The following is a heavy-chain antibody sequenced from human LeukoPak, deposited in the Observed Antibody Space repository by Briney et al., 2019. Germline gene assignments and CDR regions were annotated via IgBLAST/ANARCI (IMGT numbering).Heavy chain of an antibody. CDR2: INPNSGGT. V-gene: IGHV1-2*02. CDR1: GYTFTGYY. D-gene: IGHD6-13*01. J-gene: IGHJ5*02. Sequence: GASVKVSCKASGYTFTGYYMHWVRQAPGQGLEWMGWINPNSGGTNYAQKFQGRVTMTRDTSISTAYMELSRLRSDDTAVYYCARVRSGYSSSLYWFDPWGQGTLVTVSS. CDR3: ARVRSGYSSSLYWFDP.